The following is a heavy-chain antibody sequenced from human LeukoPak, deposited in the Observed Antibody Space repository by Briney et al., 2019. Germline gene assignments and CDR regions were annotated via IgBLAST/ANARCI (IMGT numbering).Heavy chain of an antibody. D-gene: IGHD2-2*01. Sequence: GGSLRLSCVVSGFTFSSYAMSWVRQAPGKGLEWVSGISGSGGSTYYADSVRGRFTISRDNTKNTLYLQMNSLRAEDTAVYYCAKDRHAPGRYCSSTSCFPFDSWGQGTLVTVSS. CDR3: AKDRHAPGRYCSSTSCFPFDS. J-gene: IGHJ5*01. V-gene: IGHV3-23*01. CDR2: ISGSGGST. CDR1: GFTFSSYA.